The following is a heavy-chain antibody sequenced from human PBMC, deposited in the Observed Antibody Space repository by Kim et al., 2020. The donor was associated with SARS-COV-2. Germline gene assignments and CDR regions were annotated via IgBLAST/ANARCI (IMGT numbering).Heavy chain of an antibody. V-gene: IGHV3-23*01. J-gene: IGHJ4*02. CDR3: AKEGLGGSQLDY. Sequence: SYADSVKGRFTISRDNSKNTLYLQMNSLRAEDTAVYYCAKEGLGGSQLDYWGQGTLVTVSS. D-gene: IGHD2-15*01.